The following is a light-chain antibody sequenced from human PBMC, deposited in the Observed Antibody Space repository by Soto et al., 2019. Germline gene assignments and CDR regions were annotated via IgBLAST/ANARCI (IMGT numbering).Light chain of an antibody. CDR1: QSVLYSSNNKNY. V-gene: IGKV4-1*01. Sequence: DIVMTQSPDSLAVSLGERATINCKSSQSVLYSSNNKNYLAWYQQKPGQPPKLLICWASTRESGVPDRFSGSGSGTDFTLTISSLQAEDVAVCYCQQYYSTPYTFGQGTKLEIK. CDR2: WAS. J-gene: IGKJ2*01. CDR3: QQYYSTPYT.